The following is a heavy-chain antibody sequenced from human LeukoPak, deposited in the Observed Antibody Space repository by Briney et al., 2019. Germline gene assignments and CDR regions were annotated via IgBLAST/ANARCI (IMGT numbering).Heavy chain of an antibody. CDR3: TSAAAGRGTYFYFGMDV. CDR2: IRSKAYGETT. V-gene: IGHV3-49*04. J-gene: IGHJ6*02. CDR1: GFTFGDYA. D-gene: IGHD6-13*01. Sequence: GGSLRLSCTASGFTFGDYAMSWVRQAPGKGLEWVGFIRSKAYGETTEYAASVKGRFTILRDDSKIIAYLQMNSLKTEDTAVYYCTSAAAGRGTYFYFGMDVWGQGTTVTVSS.